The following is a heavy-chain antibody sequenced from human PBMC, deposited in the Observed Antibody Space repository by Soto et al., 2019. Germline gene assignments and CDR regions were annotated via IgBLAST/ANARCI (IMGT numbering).Heavy chain of an antibody. CDR1: GYTFTSYA. D-gene: IGHD6-19*01. J-gene: IGHJ6*02. CDR3: AREKPWLEIYFYGMDV. Sequence: ASVKVSCKASGYTFTSYAMHWVRQAPGQRLEWMGWINAGNGNTKYSQKFQGRVTITRDTSASTAYMELSSLRSEDTAVYYCAREKPWLEIYFYGMDVWGQGTTVTVSS. CDR2: INAGNGNT. V-gene: IGHV1-3*01.